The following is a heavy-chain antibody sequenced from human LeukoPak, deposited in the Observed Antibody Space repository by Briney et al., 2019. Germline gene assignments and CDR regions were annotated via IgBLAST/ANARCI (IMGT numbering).Heavy chain of an antibody. V-gene: IGHV3-21*01. D-gene: IGHD2-21*02. Sequence: GGSLRLSCAASGFTFSSYSMNWVRQAPGKGLEWVSSISSSSSYIYYADSVKGRFTISRDNAKNSLYLQTNSLRAEDTAVYYCGSSDLADYYYYGMDVWGQGTTVTVSS. CDR1: GFTFSSYS. CDR2: ISSSSSYI. CDR3: GSSDLADYYYYGMDV. J-gene: IGHJ6*02.